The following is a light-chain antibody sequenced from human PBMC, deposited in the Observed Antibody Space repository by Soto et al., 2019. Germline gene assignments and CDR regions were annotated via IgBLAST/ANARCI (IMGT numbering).Light chain of an antibody. Sequence: QSALTQPRSVSRSPGQSFTISCTGTSSDVGRYNYVSWYQQHPGKAPKLIIYDVTKRPSGVPDRFSGSKSGNTASLTISGLQAEDEADYYCCSYAGSYTHVFGTGTKLTVL. J-gene: IGLJ1*01. V-gene: IGLV2-11*01. CDR3: CSYAGSYTHV. CDR2: DVT. CDR1: SSDVGRYNY.